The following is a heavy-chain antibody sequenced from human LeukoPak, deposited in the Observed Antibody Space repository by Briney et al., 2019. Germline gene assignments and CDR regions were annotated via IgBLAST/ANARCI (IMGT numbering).Heavy chain of an antibody. CDR1: GVSISSYY. D-gene: IGHD4-17*01. V-gene: IGHV4-59*08. J-gene: IGHJ4*02. Sequence: PSETLSLTCTVSGVSISSYYWSWIRQPPGEGLEWIGYFYYSGSTNYNPSLKSRVTISVDTSKNQFSLKLSSVTAADTAVYYCARSPAVTTLYFDYWGQGTLVTVSS. CDR2: FYYSGST. CDR3: ARSPAVTTLYFDY.